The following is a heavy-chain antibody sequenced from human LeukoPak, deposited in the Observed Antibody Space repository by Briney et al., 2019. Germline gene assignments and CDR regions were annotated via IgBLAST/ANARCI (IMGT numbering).Heavy chain of an antibody. D-gene: IGHD3-22*01. Sequence: GGSLRLSCAASGFTFSSYWVSWVRQAPGKGLEWVANIKQDGSEKYYVDSVKGRFTISRDNAKNSLYLQMNSLRAEDTAVYYCASGYYDSWGQGTLVTVSS. V-gene: IGHV3-7*01. CDR3: ASGYYDS. CDR2: IKQDGSEK. CDR1: GFTFSSYW. J-gene: IGHJ5*01.